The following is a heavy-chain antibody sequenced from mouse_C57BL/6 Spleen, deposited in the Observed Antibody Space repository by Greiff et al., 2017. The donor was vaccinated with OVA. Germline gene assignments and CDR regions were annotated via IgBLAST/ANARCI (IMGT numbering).Heavy chain of an antibody. V-gene: IGHV1-26*01. Sequence: VQLQQSGPELVKPGASVKISCKASGYTFTDYYMNWVKQSHGKSLEWIGDINPNNGGTSYNQKFKGKATLTVDKSTSTAYVELRSLTSEDSAVYYCARQYDYWGQGTTLTVSS. CDR3: ARQYDY. CDR1: GYTFTDYY. CDR2: INPNNGGT. J-gene: IGHJ2*01. D-gene: IGHD5-1*01.